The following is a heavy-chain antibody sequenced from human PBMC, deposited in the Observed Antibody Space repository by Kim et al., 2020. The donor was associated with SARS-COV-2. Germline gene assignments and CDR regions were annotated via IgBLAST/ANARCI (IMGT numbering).Heavy chain of an antibody. CDR1: GFTFSSYG. D-gene: IGHD2-15*01. CDR2: IWYDGSNK. CDR3: ARRYCSGGSCYQDY. J-gene: IGHJ4*02. V-gene: IGHV3-33*01. Sequence: GGSLRLSCAASGFTFSSYGMHWVRQAPGKGLEWVAVIWYDGSNKYYADSVKGRFTISRDNSKNTLYLQMNSLRAEDTAVYYCARRYCSGGSCYQDYCGQGTLVTVSS.